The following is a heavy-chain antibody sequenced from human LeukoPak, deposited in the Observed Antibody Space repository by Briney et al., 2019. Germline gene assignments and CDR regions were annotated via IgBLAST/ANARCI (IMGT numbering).Heavy chain of an antibody. D-gene: IGHD3-9*01. CDR1: GYTCTSYY. Sequence: ASVKVSCKASGYTCTSYYMHWVRQAPGQGLEWMGIINPSGGSTSYAQKFQGRVTMTRDTSTSTVYMELSSLRSEDTAVYYCARGTGDILTGYSLAEYFQHWGQGTLVTVSS. CDR3: ARGTGDILTGYSLAEYFQH. J-gene: IGHJ1*01. CDR2: INPSGGST. V-gene: IGHV1-46*01.